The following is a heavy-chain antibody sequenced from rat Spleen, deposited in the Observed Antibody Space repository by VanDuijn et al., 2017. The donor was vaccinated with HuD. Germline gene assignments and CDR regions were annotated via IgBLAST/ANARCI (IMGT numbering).Heavy chain of an antibody. Sequence: QVQLKESGPGLMQPSETLSLTCTVSGFSLTSNGVGWVRQPLGKGLVWMGTIWAGGSTNYNSAVQSRLSISRDTSKNQVFLKMNSLQTDDTGTYYCTRDEGYSSYAGFDYWGQGVMVTVSS. CDR3: TRDEGYSSYAGFDY. D-gene: IGHD1-8*01. CDR1: GFSLTSNG. CDR2: IWAGGST. V-gene: IGHV2-72*01. J-gene: IGHJ2*01.